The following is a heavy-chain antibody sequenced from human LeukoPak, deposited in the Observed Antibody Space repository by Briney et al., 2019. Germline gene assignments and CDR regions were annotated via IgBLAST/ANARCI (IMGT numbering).Heavy chain of an antibody. V-gene: IGHV3-33*01. D-gene: IGHD2/OR15-2a*01. J-gene: IGHJ4*02. CDR3: AREGPRGNSQFDY. CDR2: IWYDGSNK. Sequence: HPGGSLRLSCAASGFTFSSYGMHWVRQAPGKGLEWVALIWYDGSNKYYTDSVKGRLTISRDNSKNTLYLKMNSLRAEDTAIYYCAREGPRGNSQFDYWGQGTLVTVS. CDR1: GFTFSSYG.